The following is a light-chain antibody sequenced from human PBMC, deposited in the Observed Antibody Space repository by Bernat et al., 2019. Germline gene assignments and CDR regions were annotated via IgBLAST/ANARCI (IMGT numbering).Light chain of an antibody. CDR1: QDISNY. V-gene: IGKV1-33*01. CDR3: QQYDDLPIT. CDR2: DAS. Sequence: DIQMTQSPSSLSASVGDRVTITCQASQDISNYLNWYQQKPGKAPKLLIYDASKLETGVPSRFSGSGSGTDFTFTIRSLQPEDIATYYSQQYDDLPITFGPGTRLEIK. J-gene: IGKJ5*01.